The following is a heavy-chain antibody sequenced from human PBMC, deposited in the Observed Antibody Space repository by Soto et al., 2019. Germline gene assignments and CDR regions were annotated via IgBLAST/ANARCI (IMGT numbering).Heavy chain of an antibody. V-gene: IGHV4-31*03. CDR3: ARVWGGAFDI. J-gene: IGHJ3*02. CDR1: GDSISRGGYY. Sequence: SETLSLTCTVSGDSISRGGYYWSWIRQHPGKGLEWIGYIYYSGSTYYNPSLKSRVTKSVDTSKNQFSLKLSSVTAADTAVYYCARVWGGAFDIWGQGTMVTVSS. CDR2: IYYSGST. D-gene: IGHD3-10*01.